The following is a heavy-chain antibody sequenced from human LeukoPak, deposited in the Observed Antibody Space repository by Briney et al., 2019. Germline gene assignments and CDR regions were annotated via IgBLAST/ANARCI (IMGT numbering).Heavy chain of an antibody. CDR1: GFTFSSYA. Sequence: GGSLRLSCAASGFTFSSYAMSWVRQAPGKGLEWVSAISGSGGSTYYADSVKGRFTISRDNSKNTLYLQMNSLRAEDTAVYYCAKIAPITIFGVPESYYFDYWGQGTLVTVSS. CDR2: ISGSGGST. J-gene: IGHJ4*02. CDR3: AKIAPITIFGVPESYYFDY. V-gene: IGHV3-23*01. D-gene: IGHD3-3*01.